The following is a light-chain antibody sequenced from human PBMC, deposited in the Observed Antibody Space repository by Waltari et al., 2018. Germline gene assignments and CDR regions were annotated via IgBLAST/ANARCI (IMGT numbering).Light chain of an antibody. V-gene: IGLV2-14*01. J-gene: IGLJ2*01. CDR2: EVS. CDR1: SSDVGGHNY. CDR3: SSYTSSSTLVV. Sequence: SALTQPASVSGSPGQSITISCTATSSDVGGHNYVSWYQQHPGKAPKLMIYEVSNRPSGVSNRFSGSKSGNTASLTISGLQAEDEADYYCSSYTSSSTLVVFGGGTKLTVL.